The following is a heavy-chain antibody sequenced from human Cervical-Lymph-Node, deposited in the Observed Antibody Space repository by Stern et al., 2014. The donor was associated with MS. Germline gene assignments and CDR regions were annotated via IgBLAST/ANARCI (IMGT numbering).Heavy chain of an antibody. V-gene: IGHV4-39*01. Sequence: QVQLQESGPRLVTPSETLSLTCSVSGGSINNNAYYWGWIRQPPGKGLEWIGCVLCSGSTYYSPSLKSRAPVSMDSSKPQFSLRLVSVTAADTAVYYCAKIHRAFANQGHWGQGVLVSVSS. CDR2: VLCSGST. CDR1: GGSINNNAYY. J-gene: IGHJ1*01. D-gene: IGHD3-16*01. CDR3: AKIHRAFANQGH.